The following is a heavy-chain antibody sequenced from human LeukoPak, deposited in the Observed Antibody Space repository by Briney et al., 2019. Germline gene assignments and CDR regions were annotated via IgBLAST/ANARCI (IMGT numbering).Heavy chain of an antibody. CDR3: ATDRTIFGVVRFDY. Sequence: PGGSLRLSCAASGFTFSSYWMNWVRQAPGKGLEWVANINQDGSEKNYVDSVKGRFTISRDNAKNSLYLQMNSLRAEDTAMYYYATDRTIFGVVRFDYWGQGTLVTVSS. V-gene: IGHV3-7*01. CDR2: INQDGSEK. D-gene: IGHD3-3*01. CDR1: GFTFSSYW. J-gene: IGHJ4*02.